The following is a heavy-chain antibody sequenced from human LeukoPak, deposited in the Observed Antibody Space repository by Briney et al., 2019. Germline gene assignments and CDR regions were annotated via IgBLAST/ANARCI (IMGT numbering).Heavy chain of an antibody. Sequence: TGGSLRLSCAASGFTFSSYAMSWVRQAPGKGLEWVSAISGSGGSTYYADSVKGRFTISRDNSKNPLYLQMNSLRAEDTAVYYCANYNWNYALGFDYWGQGTLVTVSS. D-gene: IGHD1-7*01. CDR2: ISGSGGST. CDR1: GFTFSSYA. V-gene: IGHV3-23*01. J-gene: IGHJ4*02. CDR3: ANYNWNYALGFDY.